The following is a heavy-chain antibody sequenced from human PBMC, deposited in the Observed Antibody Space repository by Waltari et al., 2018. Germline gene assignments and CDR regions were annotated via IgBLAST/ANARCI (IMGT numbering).Heavy chain of an antibody. Sequence: EVELVESGGGLVQPGGSLRLSCVTSGFNFRTYWMDWVRQAPGKGLEWVANINEDGGEKNYLESVKGRFTISRDNAKKSVYLEMNNLRPEDTAVYYCSGRLDIWGRGTMVTVSS. J-gene: IGHJ3*02. CDR2: INEDGGEK. CDR3: SGRLDI. CDR1: GFNFRTYW. V-gene: IGHV3-7*01.